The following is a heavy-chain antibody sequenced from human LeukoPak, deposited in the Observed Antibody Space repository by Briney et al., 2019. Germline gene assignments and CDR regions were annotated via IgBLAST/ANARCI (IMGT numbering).Heavy chain of an antibody. V-gene: IGHV1-69*13. CDR3: ARDLLYCSGGSCYRWAYFDY. J-gene: IGHJ4*02. CDR2: IIPIFGTA. Sequence: SVTLSCTASGGTFSSYAISWVRQAPGQGLEWMGGIIPIFGTANYAQKFQGRVTITADESTSTAYMELSSLRSEDTAVYYCARDLLYCSGGSCYRWAYFDYWGQGTLVTVSS. CDR1: GGTFSSYA. D-gene: IGHD2-15*01.